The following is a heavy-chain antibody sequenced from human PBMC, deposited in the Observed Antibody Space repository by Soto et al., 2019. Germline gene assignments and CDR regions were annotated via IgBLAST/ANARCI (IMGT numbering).Heavy chain of an antibody. D-gene: IGHD6-13*01. J-gene: IGHJ5*02. CDR2: IYYIGST. Sequence: SATVSLTGTVSGVAVISGSYYWSWIRQPPGKGLEWIWYIYYIGSTNYNPSLKSRVTISVDTSKNQFSLKLSSVTAADTAVYYCAASWFKNWFDPWGQGTLVSVSS. CDR3: AASWFKNWFDP. V-gene: IGHV4-61*01. CDR1: GVAVISGSYY.